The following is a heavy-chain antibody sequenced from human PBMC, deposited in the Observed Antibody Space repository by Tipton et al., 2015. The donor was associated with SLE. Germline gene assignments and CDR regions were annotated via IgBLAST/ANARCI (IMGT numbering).Heavy chain of an antibody. V-gene: IGHV4-4*07. CDR2: IYTRGII. Sequence: TLSLTCTVSGGSVSNNYYSWIRQPAGTGLEWIGRIYTRGIINYNPSLTGRVTMSVDTSKTQFSLKLSSVTAADTAVYYCARAFCSSTRCYMGSYYQYYGLDIWGQGTTVTVSS. D-gene: IGHD2-2*02. CDR3: ARAFCSSTRCYMGSYYQYYGLDI. CDR1: GGSVSNNY. J-gene: IGHJ6*02.